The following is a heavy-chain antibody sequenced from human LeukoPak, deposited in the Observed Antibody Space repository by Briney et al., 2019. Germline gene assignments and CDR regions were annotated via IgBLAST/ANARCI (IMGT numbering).Heavy chain of an antibody. CDR2: MNQDGSEK. J-gene: IGHJ6*03. Sequence: GGSLRLSCAASGFTFSSYWMSWVRQAPGKGLEWVANMNQDGSEKYYVDSVKGRFTISRDNAKNSLYLQMNSLRAEDTAFYYCAKGQNYYYYYMDVWGKGTTVTVSS. CDR1: GFTFSSYW. CDR3: AKGQNYYYYYMDV. V-gene: IGHV3-7*03.